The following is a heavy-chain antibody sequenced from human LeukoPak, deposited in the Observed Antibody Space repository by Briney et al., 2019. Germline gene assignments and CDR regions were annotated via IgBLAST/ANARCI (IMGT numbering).Heavy chain of an antibody. CDR2: IYSGGST. D-gene: IGHD2-15*01. V-gene: IGHV3-53*01. CDR3: ARGYCSGGSCYSGGPYLDY. Sequence: GGSLRLSCAASGFTVSSNYMSWVRQAPGKGLEWVSVIYSGGSTYYADSVTGRFTVSRDNSKNTLYLQMNSLRAEDTAVYYCARGYCSGGSCYSGGPYLDYWGQGTLVTVSS. CDR1: GFTVSSNY. J-gene: IGHJ4*02.